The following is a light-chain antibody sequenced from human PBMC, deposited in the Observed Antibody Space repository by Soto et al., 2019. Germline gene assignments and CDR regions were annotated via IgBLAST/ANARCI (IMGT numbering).Light chain of an antibody. V-gene: IGKV3-20*01. J-gene: IGKJ3*01. Sequence: ASNLETGVPDRFTGSGSGTDFALTISRLEPEDFGVYYCQQYGDSPLTSGPGTKVDIK. CDR2: AS. CDR3: QQYGDSPLT.